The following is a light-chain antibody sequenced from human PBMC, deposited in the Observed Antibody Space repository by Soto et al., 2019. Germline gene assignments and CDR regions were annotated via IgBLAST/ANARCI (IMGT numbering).Light chain of an antibody. J-gene: IGLJ1*01. V-gene: IGLV2-23*02. CDR2: EVS. CDR3: CSYAGSRTYV. CDR1: SSDIGSYNL. Sequence: QSALTQPASVSGSPGQSITISCTGTSSDIGSYNLVSWYQQHPRKAPKLMIYEVSKRPSGVSNRFSGSKSGNTASLTISGLQAEDEADYHCCSYAGSRTYVFGIGTKLTVL.